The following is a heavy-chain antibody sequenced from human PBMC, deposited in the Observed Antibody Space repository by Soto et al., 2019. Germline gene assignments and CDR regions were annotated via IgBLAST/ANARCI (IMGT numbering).Heavy chain of an antibody. V-gene: IGHV4-31*03. CDR1: GGSISSGGYY. CDR3: ARGQQLVRRVGDWFDP. D-gene: IGHD6-13*01. CDR2: IYYSGST. J-gene: IGHJ5*02. Sequence: QVQLQESGPGLVKPSQTLSLTCTVSGGSISSGGYYWSWIRQHPGKVLEWIGYIYYSGSTYYNPSLKSRVTISVDTSKNQFSLKLSSVTAADTAVYYCARGQQLVRRVGDWFDPWGQGTLVTVSS.